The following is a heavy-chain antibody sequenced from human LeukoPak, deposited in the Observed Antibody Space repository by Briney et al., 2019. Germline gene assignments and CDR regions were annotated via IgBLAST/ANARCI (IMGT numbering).Heavy chain of an antibody. CDR1: GFTFSSYW. D-gene: IGHD4-17*01. Sequence: GGSLRLSCAASGFTFSSYWMSWVRQAPGKGLERVANIKQNGSEEYYVDSVKGRFTISRDNAKNSLYLQMNSLRAEDTAVYYCARDLASYGDYFTDYWGQGTLVTVSS. CDR2: IKQNGSEE. CDR3: ARDLASYGDYFTDY. J-gene: IGHJ4*02. V-gene: IGHV3-7*01.